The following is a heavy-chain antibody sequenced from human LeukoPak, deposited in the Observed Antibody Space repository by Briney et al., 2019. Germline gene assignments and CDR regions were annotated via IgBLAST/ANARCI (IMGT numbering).Heavy chain of an antibody. CDR2: ISSGSSYI. Sequence: GGSLRLSCAPSGFNFRGYTLNWVRQAPGRGLEWVSSISSGSSYIYYTDSVRGRFTVSRDDAKNSLFLQMNNLRAEDTAVYYCATYSSLNRREFQFWGQGTLLTVSS. D-gene: IGHD3-22*01. CDR1: GFNFRGYT. V-gene: IGHV3-21*01. CDR3: ATYSSLNRREFQF. J-gene: IGHJ1*01.